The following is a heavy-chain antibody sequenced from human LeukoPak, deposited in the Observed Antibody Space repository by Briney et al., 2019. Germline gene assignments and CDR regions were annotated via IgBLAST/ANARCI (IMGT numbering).Heavy chain of an antibody. CDR2: IIPIFGTT. V-gene: IGHV1-69*13. D-gene: IGHD6-13*01. J-gene: IGHJ3*02. CDR3: ARDDEGIAAGDDAFDI. Sequence: GASVKVSCKASGGTFSSYAISWVRQAPGQGLEWMGGIIPIFGTTNYAQKFQGRVTITADESTSTAYMELSSLRPEDTAVYYCARDDEGIAAGDDAFDIWGQGTMVTVSS. CDR1: GGTFSSYA.